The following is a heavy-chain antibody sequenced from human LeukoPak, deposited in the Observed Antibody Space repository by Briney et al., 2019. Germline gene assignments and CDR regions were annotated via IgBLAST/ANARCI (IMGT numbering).Heavy chain of an antibody. CDR2: INPNSGGT. V-gene: IGHV1-2*02. CDR3: ATSSYDFWSGTPRSPDY. CDR1: GYTFTGYY. J-gene: IGHJ4*02. D-gene: IGHD3-3*01. Sequence: ASVKVPCKASGYTFTGYYMHWVRQAPGQGLEWMGWINPNSGGTNYAQKFQGRVTMTRDTSISTAYMELSRLRSDDTAVYYCATSSYDFWSGTPRSPDYWGQGTLVTVSS.